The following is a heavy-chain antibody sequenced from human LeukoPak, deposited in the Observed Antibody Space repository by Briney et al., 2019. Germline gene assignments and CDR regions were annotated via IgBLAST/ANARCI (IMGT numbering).Heavy chain of an antibody. J-gene: IGHJ4*02. D-gene: IGHD3-22*01. V-gene: IGHV3-9*01. CDR3: ARKPHKYDSSGYYWDYFDY. CDR1: GFTFDDYA. Sequence: PAGGSLRLSCAASGFTFDDYAMHWVRQAPGKGLEWVSGISWNSGSIGYADSVKGRFTISRDNAKNTLYLQMNTLRAEDTAVYYCARKPHKYDSSGYYWDYFDYWGQGTLVTVSS. CDR2: ISWNSGSI.